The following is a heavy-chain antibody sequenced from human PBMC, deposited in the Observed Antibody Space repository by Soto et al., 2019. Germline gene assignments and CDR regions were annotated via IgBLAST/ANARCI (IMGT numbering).Heavy chain of an antibody. CDR3: ARLTNSGTLELDH. CDR1: GYTFTTYA. D-gene: IGHD1-26*01. CDR2: INTGNGNT. V-gene: IGHV1-3*04. Sequence: ASVKVSCKASGYTFTTYAMHWVRQAPGQSLEWMGWINTGNGNTKYSQKFQGRVTITRDTSASTAYMELSSLRSEDTAVYFCARLTNSGTLELDHWGQGTLVTVSS. J-gene: IGHJ4*02.